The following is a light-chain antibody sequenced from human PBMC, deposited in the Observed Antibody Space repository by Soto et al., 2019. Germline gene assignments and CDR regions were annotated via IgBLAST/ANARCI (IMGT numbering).Light chain of an antibody. CDR3: QQYGNSPPT. Sequence: PGERATLSCRASQDVSSSYLAWYQQKLGQAPRLLMYGTSNRATGIPDRFSGSGSGTDFTLTISRLEPEDFAVYYCQQYGNSPPTFGQGTKVDIK. CDR1: QDVSSSY. CDR2: GTS. J-gene: IGKJ1*01. V-gene: IGKV3-20*01.